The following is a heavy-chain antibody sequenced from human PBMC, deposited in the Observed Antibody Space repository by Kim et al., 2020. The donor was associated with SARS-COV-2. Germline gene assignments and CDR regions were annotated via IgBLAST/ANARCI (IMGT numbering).Heavy chain of an antibody. V-gene: IGHV1-3*01. J-gene: IGHJ4*02. CDR3: ARDLFYSGFDY. Sequence: ASVKVSCKASGYTFTNYATQWVRQAPGQWLEWMGWINAGNGNIQYSQKFQGRVTITSDTSASTAYMELNSLTSEDTAVYYCARDLFYSGFDYWGQGTLVT. CDR2: INAGNGNI. D-gene: IGHD2-21*01. CDR1: GYTFTNYA.